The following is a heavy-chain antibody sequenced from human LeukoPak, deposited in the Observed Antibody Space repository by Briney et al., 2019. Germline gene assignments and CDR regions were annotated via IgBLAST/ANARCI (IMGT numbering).Heavy chain of an antibody. CDR3: ARGPRQQPVGVVY. V-gene: IGHV3-21*01. J-gene: IGHJ4*02. D-gene: IGHD6-13*01. CDR2: ISSSSSYI. CDR1: GFTFSSYS. Sequence: PGGSLRLSCAASGFTFSSYSMNWVRQAPGKGLEWVSSISSSSSYIYYADSVKGRFTISRDNAKNSLYLQMNSLRAEDTAVYYCARGPRQQPVGVVYWGQGTLVTVSS.